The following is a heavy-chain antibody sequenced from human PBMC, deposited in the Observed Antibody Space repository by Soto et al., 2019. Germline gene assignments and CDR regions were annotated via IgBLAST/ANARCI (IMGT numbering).Heavy chain of an antibody. V-gene: IGHV4-59*01. CDR2: IYYSGST. CDR1: GGSISSYY. D-gene: IGHD3-10*01. CDR3: ARDSMVRGVIDYYYGMDV. J-gene: IGHJ6*02. Sequence: QVQLQESGPGLVKPSETLSLTCTVSGGSISSYYWSWIRQPPGKGLEWIGYIYYSGSTNYNPSLKSRVTISVDTSKTQFSLKLSSVTAADTAVYYCARDSMVRGVIDYYYGMDVWGQGTTVTVSS.